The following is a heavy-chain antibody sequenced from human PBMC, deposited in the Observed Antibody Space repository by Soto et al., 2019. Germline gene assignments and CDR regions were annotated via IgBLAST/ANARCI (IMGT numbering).Heavy chain of an antibody. Sequence: SETLSLTCTVSGGSISSSSYYWGWIRQPPGKGLEWIGSIYYSGSTYYNPSLKSRVTISVDTSKNQFSLELSSVTAADTAVYYCASLPSDIVVVVAAIRGNYMDVWGKGTTVTVSS. D-gene: IGHD2-15*01. V-gene: IGHV4-39*01. CDR3: ASLPSDIVVVVAAIRGNYMDV. J-gene: IGHJ6*03. CDR2: IYYSGST. CDR1: GGSISSSSYY.